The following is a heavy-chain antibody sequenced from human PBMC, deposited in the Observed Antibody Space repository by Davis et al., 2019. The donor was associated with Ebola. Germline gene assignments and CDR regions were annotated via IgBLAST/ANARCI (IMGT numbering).Heavy chain of an antibody. Sequence: PGGSLRLSCVASGFTFSAHYMDWVRQAPGKGLEWVGRTRNKANSYTTEYAASVKGRFTVSRDDSKNSVYLQMNSLQTEDTAVYYCCRGSSSGRDLDYWGQGTLVTVSS. CDR1: GFTFSAHY. CDR3: CRGSSSGRDLDY. J-gene: IGHJ4*02. D-gene: IGHD6-19*01. V-gene: IGHV3-72*01. CDR2: TRNKANSYTT.